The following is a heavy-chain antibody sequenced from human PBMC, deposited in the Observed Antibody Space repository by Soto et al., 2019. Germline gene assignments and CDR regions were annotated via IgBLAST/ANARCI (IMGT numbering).Heavy chain of an antibody. CDR3: ARGGYCSSTSCYVWFDP. CDR2: INHSGST. D-gene: IGHD2-2*01. J-gene: IGHJ5*02. CDR1: GGSFSGYY. Sequence: SETLSLTCAVYGGSFSGYYWSWIRQPPGKGLEWIGEINHSGSTNYNPSLKSRVTISVDTSKNQFSLKLSSVTAADTAVYYCARGGYCSSTSCYVWFDPWGQGTLVTVSS. V-gene: IGHV4-34*01.